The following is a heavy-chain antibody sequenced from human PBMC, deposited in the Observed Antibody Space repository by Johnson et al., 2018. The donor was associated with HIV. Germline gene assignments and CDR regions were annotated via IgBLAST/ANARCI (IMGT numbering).Heavy chain of an antibody. CDR2: IRYDGSNK. J-gene: IGHJ3*02. CDR3: TAPIVGAIDAFDI. V-gene: IGHV3-30*02. Sequence: QMLLVESGGGVVQPGGSLRLSCAASGFTFSSYGMHWVRQAPGKGLEWVAFIRYDGSNKYYADSVKGRFTISRDNSKNKLYLQMKSLEPEDTAVYYCTAPIVGAIDAFDIWGQGTKVTVSS. D-gene: IGHD1-26*01. CDR1: GFTFSSYG.